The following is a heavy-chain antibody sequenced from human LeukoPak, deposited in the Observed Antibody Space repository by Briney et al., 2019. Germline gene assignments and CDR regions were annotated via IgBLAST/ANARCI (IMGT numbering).Heavy chain of an antibody. Sequence: SGPTLVKPTQTLTLTCTFSGFSLTTSGVGVAWIRQPPGKALEWLALIYGNDDKRHSPSLKSRLTITKDTSENQVVLTMTSMDAVARATYYCAYDSPGNYGFDYWGQGTLVTVSS. J-gene: IGHJ4*02. CDR1: GFSLTTSGVG. D-gene: IGHD3-16*01. V-gene: IGHV2-5*01. CDR3: AYDSPGNYGFDY. CDR2: IYGNDDK.